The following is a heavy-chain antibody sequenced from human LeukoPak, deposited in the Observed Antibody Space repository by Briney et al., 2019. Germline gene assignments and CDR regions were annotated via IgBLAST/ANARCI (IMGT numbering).Heavy chain of an antibody. J-gene: IGHJ5*02. CDR1: DGSFSGYY. V-gene: IGHV4-34*01. CDR2: INHSGST. CDR3: ARVGLFWSGYSNWFDP. Sequence: SETLSLTCAVYDGSFSGYYWSWIRQPPGKGLEWIGEINHSGSTNYNPSLKSRVTISVDTSKNQFSLKLSSVTAADTAVYYCARVGLFWSGYSNWFDPWGQGTLVTVSS. D-gene: IGHD3-3*01.